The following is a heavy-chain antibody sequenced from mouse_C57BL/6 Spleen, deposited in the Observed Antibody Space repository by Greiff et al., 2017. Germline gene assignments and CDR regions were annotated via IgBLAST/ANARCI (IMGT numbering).Heavy chain of an antibody. CDR1: GYAFSSSW. V-gene: IGHV1-82*01. CDR2: IYPGDGDT. Sequence: QVQLQQSGPELVKPGASVKISCMASGYAFSSSWMNWVKQRPGKGLEWIGRIYPGDGDTNYNGKFKGKATLTADKSSSTAYMQLSSLTSEDSAVYFCARKLLYAMDYWGQGTSVTVSS. J-gene: IGHJ4*01. CDR3: ARKLLYAMDY.